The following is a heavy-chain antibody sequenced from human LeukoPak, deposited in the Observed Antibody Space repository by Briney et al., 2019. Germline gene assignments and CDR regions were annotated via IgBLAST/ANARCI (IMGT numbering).Heavy chain of an antibody. Sequence: GGALRLSCAASGFTISSYAMSWVRQAPGKGLEWVSAISGSGGSTYYADSVKGRFTISRDNSKNTLYLQMNSLRAEDTAVYYCAKEGEWELLTYFDYWGQGTLVTVSS. D-gene: IGHD1-26*01. CDR2: ISGSGGST. CDR1: GFTISSYA. J-gene: IGHJ4*02. V-gene: IGHV3-23*01. CDR3: AKEGEWELLTYFDY.